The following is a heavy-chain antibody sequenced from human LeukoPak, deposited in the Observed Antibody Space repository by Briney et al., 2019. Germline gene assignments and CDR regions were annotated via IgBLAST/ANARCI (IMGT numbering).Heavy chain of an antibody. CDR3: ARDTPHDY. CDR1: EFTFSNAW. CDR2: ISSSSSYI. J-gene: IGHJ4*02. Sequence: GSLRLSCAASEFTFSNAWMNWVRQAPGKGLEWVSSISSSSSYIYYADSVKGRFTISRDNAKNSLYLQMNSLRAEDTAVYYCARDTPHDYWGQGTLVTVSS. V-gene: IGHV3-21*01.